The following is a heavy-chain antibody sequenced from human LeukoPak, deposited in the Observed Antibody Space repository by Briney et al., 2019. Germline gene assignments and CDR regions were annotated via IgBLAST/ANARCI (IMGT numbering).Heavy chain of an antibody. D-gene: IGHD6-19*01. Sequence: ASVKVSCEASGGTFSSYAISWVRQAPGQGLEWMGRIIPIFGTANYAQKFQGRVTITTDESTSTAYMELSSLRSEDTAVYYCALSSPYSSGWYPYFQHWGQGTLVAVSS. CDR1: GGTFSSYA. CDR3: ALSSPYSSGWYPYFQH. V-gene: IGHV1-69*05. CDR2: IIPIFGTA. J-gene: IGHJ1*01.